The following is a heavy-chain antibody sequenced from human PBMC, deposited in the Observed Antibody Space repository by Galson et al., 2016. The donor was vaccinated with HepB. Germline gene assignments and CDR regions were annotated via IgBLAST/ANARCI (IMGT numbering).Heavy chain of an antibody. V-gene: IGHV4-34*01. J-gene: IGHJ3*02. CDR3: ATGYCSGGSCYSGALDI. CDR2: VNHSGAT. Sequence: SETLSLTCTVNGGSLSAYSWTWIRQSPGKGLEWIGEVNHSGATDYNPSLKSRVTISVDTSKKQFSLNLNSVTAADTAVYYCATGYCSGGSCYSGALDIWGQGTMVTVS. CDR1: GGSLSAYS. D-gene: IGHD2-15*01.